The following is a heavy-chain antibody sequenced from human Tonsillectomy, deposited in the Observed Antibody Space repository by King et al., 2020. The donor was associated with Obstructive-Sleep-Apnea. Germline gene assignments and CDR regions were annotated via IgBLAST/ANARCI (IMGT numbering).Heavy chain of an antibody. Sequence: QLQESGPGLVKPSQTLSLTCTVSGGSISSGGYYWSWIRQHPGKGLEWIGYIYYSGSTYYNPSLKSRVTISVDTSNNQFSLKLSSVTAADTAVYYCARSPGYCSGGSCYSHYYGMDVWGQGTTVTVSS. V-gene: IGHV4-31*03. J-gene: IGHJ6*02. D-gene: IGHD2-15*01. CDR3: ARSPGYCSGGSCYSHYYGMDV. CDR2: IYYSGST. CDR1: GGSISSGGYY.